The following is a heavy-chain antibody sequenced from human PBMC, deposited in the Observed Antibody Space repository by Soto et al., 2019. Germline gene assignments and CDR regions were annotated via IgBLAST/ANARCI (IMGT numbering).Heavy chain of an antibody. CDR3: AKGPLWNWFDP. D-gene: IGHD3-10*01. J-gene: IGHJ5*02. Sequence: EVQLLESGGGLVQPGGSLRLSCAASGFTFSSYAMNWVRQAPGKGLEWVSAISSSGGSTYYADSVKGRFTISRDNSKNSLYLQMNSLRAEDTAVYYCAKGPLWNWFDPWGQGTLVTVSS. CDR1: GFTFSSYA. CDR2: ISSSGGST. V-gene: IGHV3-23*01.